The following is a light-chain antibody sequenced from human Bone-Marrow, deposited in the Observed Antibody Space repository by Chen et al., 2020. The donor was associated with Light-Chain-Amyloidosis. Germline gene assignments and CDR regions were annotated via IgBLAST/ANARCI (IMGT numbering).Light chain of an antibody. V-gene: IGLV3-25*03. Sequence: SYELTQPPSVSVSPGQTARITCYGDDLPTKYAYWYHQKPGQAPVLVIHRDTERPSGTSDRVSGSSSGTTATLTISGVQAEDEADYHCQSADSSGTYEVIFGGGTKLTVL. CDR3: QSADSSGTYEVI. CDR1: DLPTKY. J-gene: IGLJ2*01. CDR2: RDT.